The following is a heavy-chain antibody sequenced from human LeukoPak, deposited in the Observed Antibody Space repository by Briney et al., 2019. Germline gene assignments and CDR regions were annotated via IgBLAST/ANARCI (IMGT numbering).Heavy chain of an antibody. J-gene: IGHJ4*02. Sequence: SETLSLTCTVSGNSISSGDNYWSWIRQPAGKGLEWIGRIYTSQSTNYNPSLKSRVTISGDTSKNQLSLKLSSVTAADTAVYYCASSKWLRLPVYYWGQGTLVTVSS. D-gene: IGHD5-12*01. CDR3: ASSKWLRLPVYY. V-gene: IGHV4-61*02. CDR1: GNSISSGDNY. CDR2: IYTSQST.